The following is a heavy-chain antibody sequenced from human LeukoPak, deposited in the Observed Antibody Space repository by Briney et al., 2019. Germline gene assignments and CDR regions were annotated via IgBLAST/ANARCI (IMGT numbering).Heavy chain of an antibody. CDR3: TRDPRDHYYGSGSYLP. CDR2: IRSKAYGGTT. J-gene: IGHJ5*02. CDR1: GFTFGDYA. D-gene: IGHD3-10*01. V-gene: IGHV3-49*04. Sequence: GGSLRLSCTASGFTFGDYAMSWVRQAPGKGLEWVGFIRSKAYGGTTEYAASVKGRFTISRDDSKSIAYLQMNSLKTEDIAVYYCTRDPRDHYYGSGSYLPWGQGTLVTVSS.